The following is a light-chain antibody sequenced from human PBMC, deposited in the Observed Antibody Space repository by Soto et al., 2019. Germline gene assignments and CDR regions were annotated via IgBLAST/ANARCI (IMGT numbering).Light chain of an antibody. CDR1: SSDVGRYNY. CDR2: EVS. J-gene: IGLJ1*01. V-gene: IGLV2-8*01. Sequence: QSALTQPPSASGSPGQSVTISCTGNSSDVGRYNYVSWYQQHPGKAPKLMIYEVSQRPSGVPDRFSGSKSGNTASLTVSGLQAEDEADYYCSSYAGSYSYVFGTGTKLTVL. CDR3: SSYAGSYSYV.